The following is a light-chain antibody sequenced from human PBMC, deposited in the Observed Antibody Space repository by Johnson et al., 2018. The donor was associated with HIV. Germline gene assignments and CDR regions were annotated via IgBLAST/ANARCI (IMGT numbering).Light chain of an antibody. CDR3: ATWDRSLLIGGV. V-gene: IGLV1-51*02. CDR1: SSNIGNNY. CDR2: ENN. Sequence: QSVLTQPPSVSAAPGQKVTISCSGSSSNIGNNYVSWYQQLPGTAPKLLIYENNKRPSGIPDRFSGCKSGTSAALGITGLQTGDEADYYCATWDRSLLIGGVFGTGTKVTVL. J-gene: IGLJ1*01.